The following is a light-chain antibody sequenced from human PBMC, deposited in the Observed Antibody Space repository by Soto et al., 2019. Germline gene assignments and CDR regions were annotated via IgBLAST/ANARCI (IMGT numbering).Light chain of an antibody. J-gene: IGLJ2*01. CDR1: SSDVGGYND. CDR2: DVS. Sequence: QSALTQPPSASGSPGQSVTISCTGTSSDVGGYNDVSWYQQHPGQAPKLMIYDVSKRPSGVTDRSSGSKSGNAASLTVSGLQADDEADYYCCSYAGLNNLVFGGGTKLTVL. CDR3: CSYAGLNNLV. V-gene: IGLV2-8*01.